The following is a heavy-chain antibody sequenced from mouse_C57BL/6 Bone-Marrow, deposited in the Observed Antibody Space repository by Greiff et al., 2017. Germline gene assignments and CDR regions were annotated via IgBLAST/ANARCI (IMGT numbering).Heavy chain of an antibody. Sequence: VQLQQSGAELVRPGTSVKMSCKASGYTFTNYWIGWAKQRPGHGLEWIGDIYPGGGYTNYIEKFKGKATLTAAKYSSAAYMQFSGLTSEDSAIYDVAREGLYYDYAYWGQGTLVTVSA. D-gene: IGHD2-4*01. CDR3: AREGLYYDYAY. V-gene: IGHV1-63*01. CDR2: IYPGGGYT. CDR1: GYTFTNYW. J-gene: IGHJ3*01.